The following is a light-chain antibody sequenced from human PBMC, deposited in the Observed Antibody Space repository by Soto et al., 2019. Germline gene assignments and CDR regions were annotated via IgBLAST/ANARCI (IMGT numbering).Light chain of an antibody. Sequence: EIVMTQSPATLSVSPGERATLSCRASQSVSSNLAWSQQKPGQAPSLLIYGASTRATVIPARFSGSGSGTEFTLTISSLQSEDFAVYYCQQYNNWPWTFGQGTKGEIK. CDR1: QSVSSN. V-gene: IGKV3-15*01. CDR3: QQYNNWPWT. J-gene: IGKJ1*01. CDR2: GAS.